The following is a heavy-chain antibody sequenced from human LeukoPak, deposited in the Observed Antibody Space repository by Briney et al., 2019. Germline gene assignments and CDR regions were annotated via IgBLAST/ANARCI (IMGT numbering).Heavy chain of an antibody. CDR3: GRGHWGLDY. CDR1: GFTFSSYG. J-gene: IGHJ4*02. V-gene: IGHV3-53*01. D-gene: IGHD7-27*01. CDR2: IYSDRST. Sequence: GGSLRLSCAASGFTFSSYGMSWVRQAPGKGLEWVSVIYSDRSTYYADSVKGRFTISRDNSKNTLYLQMNSLRAEDTAVYYCGRGHWGLDYWGQGALVTVSS.